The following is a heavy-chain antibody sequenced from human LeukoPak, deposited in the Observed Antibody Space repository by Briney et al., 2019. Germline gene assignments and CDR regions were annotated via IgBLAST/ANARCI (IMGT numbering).Heavy chain of an antibody. CDR2: INPNSGGT. V-gene: IGHV1-2*02. J-gene: IGHJ4*02. D-gene: IGHD3-10*01. Sequence: APVKVSCKASGYTFTGYYMHWVRQAPGQGLEWMGWINPNSGGTNYAQKFQGRVTMTRDTSISTAYMELSRLRSDDTAVYYCARGHYYGSRIDYWGQGTLVIVSS. CDR1: GYTFTGYY. CDR3: ARGHYYGSRIDY.